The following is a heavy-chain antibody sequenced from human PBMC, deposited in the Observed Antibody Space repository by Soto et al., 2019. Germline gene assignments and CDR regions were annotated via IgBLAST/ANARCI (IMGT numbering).Heavy chain of an antibody. CDR3: ARSRITIFGAVREWDY. CDR1: GGTFSSYA. J-gene: IGHJ4*02. Sequence: ASVKVSCKASGGTFSSYAISWVRQAPGQGLEWMGGIIPIFGTANYAQKFQGRVTITADESTSTAYMELSSLRSEDTAVYYCARSRITIFGAVREWDYWGQGTLVTVSS. D-gene: IGHD3-3*01. CDR2: IIPIFGTA. V-gene: IGHV1-69*13.